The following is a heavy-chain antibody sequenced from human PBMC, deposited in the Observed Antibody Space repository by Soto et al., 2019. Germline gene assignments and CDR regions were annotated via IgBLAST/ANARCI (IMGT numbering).Heavy chain of an antibody. J-gene: IGHJ6*02. V-gene: IGHV1-69*01. CDR1: RDTFNKYA. D-gene: IGHD2-21*02. CDR3: ARGETDLGV. CDR2: IIPIFSSR. Sequence: QVQLVQSGAEVKKPGSSVKVSCKTSRDTFNKYAFNWVRQAPGQGLEWMGWIIPIFSSRNYAEKFQGRVTITADDSPSTAYMELRRLRFEDTAVYYCARGETDLGVWGQGTTVTVSS.